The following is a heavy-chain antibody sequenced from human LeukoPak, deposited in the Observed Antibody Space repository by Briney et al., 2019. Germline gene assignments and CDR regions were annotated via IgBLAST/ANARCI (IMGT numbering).Heavy chain of an antibody. Sequence: PSVKVSCKASGYTFTGYYMHWVRQAPGQGLEWMGWINPNSGGTNYAQKFQGRVTMTRDMSTSTAYMELSSLRSEDTAVYYCARDRSTIFGVVTIDYWGQGTLVTVSS. J-gene: IGHJ4*02. D-gene: IGHD3-3*01. V-gene: IGHV1-2*02. CDR3: ARDRSTIFGVVTIDY. CDR1: GYTFTGYY. CDR2: INPNSGGT.